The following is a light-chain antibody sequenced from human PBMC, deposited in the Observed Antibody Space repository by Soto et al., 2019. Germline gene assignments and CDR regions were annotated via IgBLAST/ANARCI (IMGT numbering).Light chain of an antibody. CDR3: QQRTRWPMP. Sequence: DIVLTPSPPTLTLSPAEXXTXXXXASQSVSTFVAWYQHKPGQAPRPLIYDTFKRATGVPARFSGGGSGTDFTLTISSLEPEDFAVYYCQQRTRWPMPFGQGTRLEIK. J-gene: IGKJ5*01. V-gene: IGKV3-11*01. CDR2: DTF. CDR1: QSVSTF.